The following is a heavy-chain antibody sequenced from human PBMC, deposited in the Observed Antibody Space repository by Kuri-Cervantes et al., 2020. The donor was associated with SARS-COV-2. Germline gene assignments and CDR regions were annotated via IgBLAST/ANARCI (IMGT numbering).Heavy chain of an antibody. J-gene: IGHJ6*02. CDR3: TTGVAPYWDYYGMDV. V-gene: IGHV3-73*01. CDR2: IRSKANSYAT. D-gene: IGHD5-12*01. CDR1: GFTFSGSA. Sequence: GGSLRLSCAASGFTFSGSAMHWVRQASGKGLEWVGRIRSKANSYATAYAASVKGRFTISRDDSKNTLYLQMNSLKTEDTAVYYCTTGVAPYWDYYGMDVWGQGTTVTVSS.